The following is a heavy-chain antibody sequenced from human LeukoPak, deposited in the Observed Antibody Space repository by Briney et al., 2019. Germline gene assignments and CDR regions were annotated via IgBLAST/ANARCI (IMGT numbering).Heavy chain of an antibody. V-gene: IGHV1-69*13. CDR2: IIPIFGTA. J-gene: IGHJ5*02. D-gene: IGHD3-10*01. CDR3: ARDEGAHGPGFGELLAPNWFDP. CDR1: GGTFSSYA. Sequence: SVNVSCKASGGTFSSYAISWVRQAPGQGLEWMGGIIPIFGTANYAQKFQGRVTITADESTSTAYMELSSLRSEDTAVYYCARDEGAHGPGFGELLAPNWFDPWGQGTLVTVSS.